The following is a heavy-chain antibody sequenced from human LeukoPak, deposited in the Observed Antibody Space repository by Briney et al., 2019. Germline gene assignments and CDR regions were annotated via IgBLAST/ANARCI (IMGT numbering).Heavy chain of an antibody. CDR2: IVGSITY. D-gene: IGHD6-13*01. V-gene: IGHV3-21*01. CDR1: GFTFSNFA. J-gene: IGHJ4*02. CDR3: ARIGAGSSRDY. Sequence: PGGSLRLSCAASGFTFSNFAMTWVRQAPGKGLEWVSSIVGSITYYANSLKGRFTISRDNAKNSLYLQMNSLRAEDTAVYYCARIGAGSSRDYWGQGTLVTVSS.